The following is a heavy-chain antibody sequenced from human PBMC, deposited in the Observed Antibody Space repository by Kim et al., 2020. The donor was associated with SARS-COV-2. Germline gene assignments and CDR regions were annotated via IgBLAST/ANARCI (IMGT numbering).Heavy chain of an antibody. J-gene: IGHJ4*02. CDR3: AKSAAGINRYFDY. D-gene: IGHD3-10*01. Sequence: YADSAKGRFTISRDNSKNTLYLQMNSLRAEDTAVYYCAKSAAGINRYFDYWGQGTLVTVSS. V-gene: IGHV3-30-3*02.